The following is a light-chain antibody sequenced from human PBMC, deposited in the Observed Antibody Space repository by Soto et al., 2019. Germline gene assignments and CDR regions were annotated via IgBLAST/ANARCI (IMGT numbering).Light chain of an antibody. J-gene: IGKJ1*01. CDR1: QGISSW. Sequence: DIPVTQSPSSVSASLGDRVTITCRASQGISSWLAWYQQKPGKAPKLLIYAASSLQSGVPSRFSGSASGTDFTLTISRLEPEDFAVYYCQQYGSSPPWTFGQGTKVDI. V-gene: IGKV1-12*01. CDR3: QQYGSSPPWT. CDR2: AAS.